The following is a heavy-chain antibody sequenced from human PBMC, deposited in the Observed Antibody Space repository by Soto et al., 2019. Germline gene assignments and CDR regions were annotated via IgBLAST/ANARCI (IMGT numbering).Heavy chain of an antibody. J-gene: IGHJ6*02. V-gene: IGHV4-31*11. Sequence: QVQLQESGPGLVKPSQTLSLTCAVSGGSISSGGYYWSWLRQHPGKGLEWIGYIDYSGSTYYNPSLSSRVTISVDTSKNQFSLKQSSVTAADTAVYYCARAYGSGNMDVWGQGTTVTVSS. CDR3: ARAYGSGNMDV. CDR2: IDYSGST. CDR1: GGSISSGGYY. D-gene: IGHD3-10*01.